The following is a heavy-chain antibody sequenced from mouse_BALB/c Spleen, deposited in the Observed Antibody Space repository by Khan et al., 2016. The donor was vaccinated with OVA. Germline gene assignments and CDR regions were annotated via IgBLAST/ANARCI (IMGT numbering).Heavy chain of an antibody. CDR1: GYSITSDYA. Sequence: VQLKESGPGLVKPSQSLSLTCTVTGYSITSDYAWNWIRQFPGNKLEWMGYISSSGSTNSNPALKSRISITRDTSKNQFFLQLNSVTTEDTATYYCARDGSRCNYAMDYWGQGTSVTVSS. CDR3: ARDGSRCNYAMDY. J-gene: IGHJ4*01. CDR2: ISSSGST. V-gene: IGHV3-2*02. D-gene: IGHD2-3*01.